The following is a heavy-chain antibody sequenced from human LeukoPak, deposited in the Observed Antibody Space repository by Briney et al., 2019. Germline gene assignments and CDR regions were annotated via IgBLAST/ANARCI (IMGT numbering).Heavy chain of an antibody. CDR2: IRFDGSNK. D-gene: IGHD6-19*01. CDR1: RFTFRSYG. J-gene: IGHJ1*01. CDR3: ATAFIAVAGANFQH. Sequence: GGSLRLSCAASRFTFRSYGMQWVRQARGKGLEGVAFIRFDGSNKYYADSVKGRFTISRDNSKNTLYLQMNSLRPEDTAVYYCATAFIAVAGANFQHWGQGTLVTVSS. V-gene: IGHV3-30*02.